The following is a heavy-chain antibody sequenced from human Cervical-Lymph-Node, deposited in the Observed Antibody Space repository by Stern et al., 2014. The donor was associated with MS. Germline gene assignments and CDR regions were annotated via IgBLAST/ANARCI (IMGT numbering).Heavy chain of an antibody. D-gene: IGHD2-15*01. CDR2: INPVIGTT. CDR1: GGTFSTFQ. J-gene: IGHJ4*02. CDR3: VRDQGDIAGS. V-gene: IGHV1-69*01. Sequence: QVQLVQSGAEVKKPGASMKVSCKASGGTFSTFQISWVRQAPGQRLEWLGGINPVIGTTYYAQKVQGRVTIVGDESTDTVNMEMRSQRSEDKAVYNCVRDQGDIAGSWGQGTQVTVSS.